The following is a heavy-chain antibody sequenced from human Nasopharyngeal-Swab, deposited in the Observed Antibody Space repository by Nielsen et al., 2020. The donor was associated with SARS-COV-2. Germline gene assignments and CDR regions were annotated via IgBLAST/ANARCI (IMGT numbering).Heavy chain of an antibody. CDR2: IKQDGSAK. CDR3: ARERGNSLDY. J-gene: IGHJ4*02. Sequence: GESLKISCAASVFTFSIYWMSWVRQAPGKVLEWVANIKQDGSAKYYVDSVKGRFTISRDNAKNSLYLQMNSLRAEDTAVYYCARERGNSLDYWGQGTLVTVSS. D-gene: IGHD4-23*01. V-gene: IGHV3-7*01. CDR1: VFTFSIYW.